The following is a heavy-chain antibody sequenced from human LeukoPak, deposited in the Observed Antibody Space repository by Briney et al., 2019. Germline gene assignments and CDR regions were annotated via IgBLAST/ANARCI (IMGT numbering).Heavy chain of an antibody. CDR1: GGSISSSSYY. D-gene: IGHD1-26*01. V-gene: IGHV4-39*07. J-gene: IGHJ5*02. CDR3: ARAYSGSQYRRGSDWFDP. CDR2: IYYSGST. Sequence: SETLSLTCTVSGGSISSSSYYWGWIRQPPGKGLEWIGNIYYSGSTYYNPSLESRVTISVDTSKNQFSLKLSSVTAADTAVYYCARAYSGSQYRRGSDWFDPWGQGTLVTVS.